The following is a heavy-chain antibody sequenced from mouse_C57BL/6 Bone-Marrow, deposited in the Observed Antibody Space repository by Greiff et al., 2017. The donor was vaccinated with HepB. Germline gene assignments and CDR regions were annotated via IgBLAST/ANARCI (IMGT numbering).Heavy chain of an antibody. CDR1: GFSLTSYG. CDR3: ARHTGYDLYAMDY. V-gene: IGHV2-6-1*01. D-gene: IGHD2-3*01. J-gene: IGHJ4*01. Sequence: VNVVESGPGLVAPSQSLSITCTVSGFSLTSYGVHWVRQPPGKGLEWLVVIWSDGSTTYNSALKSRLSISKDNSKSQVFLKMNSLQTDDTAMYYCARHTGYDLYAMDYWGQGTSVTVSS. CDR2: IWSDGST.